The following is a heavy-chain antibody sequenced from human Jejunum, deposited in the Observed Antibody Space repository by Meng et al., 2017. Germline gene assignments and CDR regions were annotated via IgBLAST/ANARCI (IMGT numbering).Heavy chain of an antibody. V-gene: IGHV4-61*01. J-gene: IGHJ4*02. CDR3: AREWSGSFRHFDY. CDR1: GGSVSGSSFY. D-gene: IGHD3-16*02. Sequence: QLPRHESGPGLVRPPQTLSLTCAISGGSVSGSSFYWTWIRQPPGKGLEWIGYVFDSGSTKYNPSLKSSVTISVDQSKNQFSLKLSSVTAADTAVYYCAREWSGSFRHFDYWGQGTLVTVSS. CDR2: VFDSGST.